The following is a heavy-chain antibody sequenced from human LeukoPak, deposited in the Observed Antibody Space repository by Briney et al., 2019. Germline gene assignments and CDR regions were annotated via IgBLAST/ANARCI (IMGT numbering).Heavy chain of an antibody. CDR1: GFTFSSYA. J-gene: IGHJ4*02. CDR3: AKGVYITMIVVVITTYDY. CDR2: ISGSGGST. D-gene: IGHD3-22*01. V-gene: IGHV3-23*01. Sequence: GGSLRLSCAASGFTFSSYAMSWVRQAPGKGLEWVSAISGSGGSTYYADSVKGRFTISRDNSKSTLYLQTNSLRAEDTAVYYCAKGVYITMIVVVITTYDYWGQGTLVTVSS.